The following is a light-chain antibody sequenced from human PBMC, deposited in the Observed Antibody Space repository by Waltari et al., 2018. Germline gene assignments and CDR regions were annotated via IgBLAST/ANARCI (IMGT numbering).Light chain of an antibody. Sequence: DIQLTQSPSSLSASVGDRVTITCRASQSISNYLNWYQQKPGKAPKLLIYAASSLQSGVPSMFSGSGSGTDFTLTISSLQPEDCATYYCQQTYSTPPTFGGGTKVEIK. CDR2: AAS. CDR3: QQTYSTPPT. J-gene: IGKJ4*01. V-gene: IGKV1-39*01. CDR1: QSISNY.